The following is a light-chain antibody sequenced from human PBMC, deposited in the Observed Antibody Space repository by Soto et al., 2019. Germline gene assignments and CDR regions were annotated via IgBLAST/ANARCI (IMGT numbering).Light chain of an antibody. V-gene: IGKV1-39*01. J-gene: IGKJ1*01. CDR2: STS. Sequence: DIQMTQSPSSLSASVGDRVTITCRASQSISYYLNWYQQKQGRARRLLIYSTSTLQSGVPSKFSGSASGTDFTLTISSLQPEDFATYYCQQSYSTPWTFGQGTKVEIK. CDR1: QSISYY. CDR3: QQSYSTPWT.